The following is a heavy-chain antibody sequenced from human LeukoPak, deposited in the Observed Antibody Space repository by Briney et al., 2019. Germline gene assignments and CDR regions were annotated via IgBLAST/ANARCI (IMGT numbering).Heavy chain of an antibody. J-gene: IGHJ4*02. D-gene: IGHD5-18*01. Sequence: HPGGSLRLSCAASGFTFDDYAMHWVRQAPGKGLEWVSGISWNSGDIGYADSVKGRFTISRDNAKNSLYLQMNSLRAEDTAVYYCARGVWIQLWGQGTLVTVSS. CDR1: GFTFDDYA. CDR2: ISWNSGDI. CDR3: ARGVWIQL. V-gene: IGHV3-9*01.